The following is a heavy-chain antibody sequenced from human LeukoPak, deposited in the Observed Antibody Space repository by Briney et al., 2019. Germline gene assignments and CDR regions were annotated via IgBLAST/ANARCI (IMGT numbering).Heavy chain of an antibody. Sequence: GGSLRLSCAASGFSFSYAWMSWVRQAPGKGLEWLGHIKNKPDGGATDYATPVKGRFTISRDDSKNTLFLQMNGLRPEDTAMYYCATLLSIAPDWYFDLWGRGTLVTVSS. CDR3: ATLLSIAPDWYFDL. V-gene: IGHV3-15*01. D-gene: IGHD6-13*01. CDR1: GFSFSYAW. J-gene: IGHJ2*01. CDR2: IKNKPDGGAT.